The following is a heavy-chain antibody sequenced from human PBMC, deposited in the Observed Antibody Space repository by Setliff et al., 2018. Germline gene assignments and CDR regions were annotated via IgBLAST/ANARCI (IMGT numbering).Heavy chain of an antibody. J-gene: IGHJ4*02. V-gene: IGHV4-38-2*01. D-gene: IGHD1-26*01. Sequence: ETLSLTCAVSSLSVSSGYFWGWIRQTPGKGLEWIGCMYHGGTTHYNPSLKSRVTISLDTSRNEFSLKLTSVTAADTAVYYCARVPALGGMVGTHGIDYWGQGTLVTVSA. CDR2: MYHGGTT. CDR3: ARVPALGGMVGTHGIDY. CDR1: SLSVSSGYF.